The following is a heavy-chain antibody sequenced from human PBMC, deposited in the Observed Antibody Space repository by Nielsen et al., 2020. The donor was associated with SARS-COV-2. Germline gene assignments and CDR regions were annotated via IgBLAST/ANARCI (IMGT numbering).Heavy chain of an antibody. V-gene: IGHV3-9*01. Sequence: GGSLRLSCAASGFTFDDYAMHWVRQAPGKGLEWVSGISWNSGSIGYADSVKGRFTISRDNSKNTLYLQMNSLRAEDTAVYYCNRFSGSYYSEDYYYYYMDVWGKGTTVTVSS. D-gene: IGHD1-26*01. CDR1: GFTFDDYA. J-gene: IGHJ6*03. CDR2: ISWNSGSI. CDR3: NRFSGSYYSEDYYYYYMDV.